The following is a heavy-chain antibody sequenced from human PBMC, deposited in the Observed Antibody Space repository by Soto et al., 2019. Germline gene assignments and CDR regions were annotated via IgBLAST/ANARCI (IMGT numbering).Heavy chain of an antibody. Sequence: EVQLVESGGGLVQPGGSLKLSCAASGFTLSGSAMHWVRQTPGKGLEWVGHIRSKANSYATAYAASGKGRFTISRDDSNNTAYLQMHSLKIEDTAVYYCTRPRDDILTGYDYWGQGTLVTVSS. V-gene: IGHV3-73*02. J-gene: IGHJ4*02. CDR2: IRSKANSYAT. D-gene: IGHD3-9*01. CDR1: GFTLSGSA. CDR3: TRPRDDILTGYDY.